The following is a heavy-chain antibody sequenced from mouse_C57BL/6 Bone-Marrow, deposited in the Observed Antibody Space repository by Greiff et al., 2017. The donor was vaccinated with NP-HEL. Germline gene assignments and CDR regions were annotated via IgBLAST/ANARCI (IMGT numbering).Heavy chain of an antibody. Sequence: EVQRVESGGGLVKPGGSLKLSCAASGFTFSDYGMHWVRQAPEKGLEWVAYISSGSSTIYYADTVKGRFTISRDNAKNTLCLQMTSLRSEDTAMYYCARHNYYGSSYFDYWGQGTTLTVSS. CDR2: ISSGSSTI. V-gene: IGHV5-17*01. J-gene: IGHJ2*01. CDR3: ARHNYYGSSYFDY. CDR1: GFTFSDYG. D-gene: IGHD1-1*01.